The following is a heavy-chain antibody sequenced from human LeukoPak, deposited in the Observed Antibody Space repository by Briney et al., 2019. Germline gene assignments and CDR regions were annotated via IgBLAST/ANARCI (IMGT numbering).Heavy chain of an antibody. CDR3: ARGFYYDNYMDV. Sequence: SETLSLTCTVPGASITSGNYYWSWIRQHPGKGLEWIGYIRYSGSTYHNPSLKSRLAISVDTSRNQFSLDLSSVTAADTAVYHCARGFYYDNYMDVWGNGTTVTVSS. CDR2: IRYSGST. CDR1: GASITSGNYY. J-gene: IGHJ6*03. D-gene: IGHD3-22*01. V-gene: IGHV4-31*03.